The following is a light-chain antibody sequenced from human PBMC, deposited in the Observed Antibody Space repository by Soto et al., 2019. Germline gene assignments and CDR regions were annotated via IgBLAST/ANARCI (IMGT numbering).Light chain of an antibody. J-gene: IGKJ1*01. V-gene: IGKV1-5*01. CDR3: QQYDSDPWT. CDR2: DAS. Sequence: QITQSNSTLSVSVRDRVTITCRASQTISSWLAWYQQKPGKAPKLLIYDASNLESEVPSRFSGSGSGTEFTLTLSSLQPDDFATYYCQQYDSDPWTFGQGTKVDIK. CDR1: QTISSW.